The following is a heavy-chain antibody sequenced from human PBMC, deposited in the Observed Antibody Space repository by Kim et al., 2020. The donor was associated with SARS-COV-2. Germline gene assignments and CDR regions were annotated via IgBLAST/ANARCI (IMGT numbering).Heavy chain of an antibody. D-gene: IGHD3-16*01. J-gene: IGHJ4*02. CDR3: AKDRVGEKGRAFDY. Sequence: GGSLRLSCAASGFTFSSYAMSWVRQTPGKGLEWVSAISGSGGSTYYADSVKGRFTISRDNSKNTLYLQMNSLRAEDTAVYYCAKDRVGEKGRAFDYWGQGTLVTVSS. CDR2: ISGSGGST. CDR1: GFTFSSYA. V-gene: IGHV3-23*01.